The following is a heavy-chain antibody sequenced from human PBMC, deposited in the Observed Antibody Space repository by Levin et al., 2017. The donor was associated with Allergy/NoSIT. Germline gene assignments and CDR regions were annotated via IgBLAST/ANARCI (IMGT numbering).Heavy chain of an antibody. V-gene: IGHV3-64D*06. CDR2: ITNNGGSS. J-gene: IGHJ4*02. CDR1: GFIFSNYG. Sequence: VASVKVSCSASGFIFSNYGMRWVRQSPGKGLETLSTITNNGGSSYYADSVKGRFTISRDNSKNTLYLQMSSLRPEDTAVYYCVRDWGFDYWGQGTLVTVSS. CDR3: VRDWGFDY. D-gene: IGHD3-16*01.